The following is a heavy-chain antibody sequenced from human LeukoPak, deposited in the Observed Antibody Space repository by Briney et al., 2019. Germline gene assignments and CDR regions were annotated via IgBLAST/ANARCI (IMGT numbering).Heavy chain of an antibody. V-gene: IGHV4-39*07. D-gene: IGHD2-21*01. CDR1: GGSISSSSYY. Sequence: SETLSLTCTVSGGSISSSSYYWGWIRQPPGKGLEWIGSIYYSGSTYYNPSLKSRVTISVDTSKNQFSLKLSSVTAADTAVYYCARENGEGGGGDSRPFDYWGQGTLVTVSS. CDR2: IYYSGST. CDR3: ARENGEGGGGDSRPFDY. J-gene: IGHJ4*02.